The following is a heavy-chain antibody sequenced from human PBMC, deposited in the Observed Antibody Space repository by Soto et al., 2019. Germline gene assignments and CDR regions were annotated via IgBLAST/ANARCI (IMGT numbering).Heavy chain of an antibody. CDR1: GITLRNYA. CDR2: ISGSGGST. CDR3: AKVPASSLTASRPFDQ. Sequence: PGGSLRLSCTASGITLRNYAMNWVRQAPGKGLEWVSGISGSGGSTYYAGSVKGRFTIARDNSKNTLFLEMNSLRADDTAVYYCAKVPASSLTASRPFDQWGQGTLVTVSS. D-gene: IGHD5-18*01. J-gene: IGHJ4*02. V-gene: IGHV3-23*01.